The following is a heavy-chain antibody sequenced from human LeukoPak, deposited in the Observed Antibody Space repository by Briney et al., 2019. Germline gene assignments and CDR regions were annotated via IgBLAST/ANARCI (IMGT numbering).Heavy chain of an antibody. V-gene: IGHV3-21*04. CDR3: AKDRLTTVVTLFDY. D-gene: IGHD4-23*01. CDR2: ISPTSSYI. CDR1: GFTFSSFT. Sequence: GGTLRLSCAASGFTFSSFTMVWVRQAPGKGLEWVSSISPTSSYIYYADSLKGRFTISRDNATNSLYLQMNSLRAADTAVYYCAKDRLTTVVTLFDYWGQGTLVTVSS. J-gene: IGHJ4*02.